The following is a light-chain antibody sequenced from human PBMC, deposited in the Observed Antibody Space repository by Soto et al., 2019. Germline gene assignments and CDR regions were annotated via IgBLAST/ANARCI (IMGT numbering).Light chain of an antibody. J-gene: IGKJ3*01. V-gene: IGKV1-39*01. CDR2: AAS. Sequence: DIQMTQSPSSLSASAGDRVIITCRASESISNSLNWYQQKPGKAPELLIYAASSLQSGVPSRFSGSGSGTDFTLTISSLQPEDFATYYCQQSYSTLFTFGPGTKVDI. CDR1: ESISNS. CDR3: QQSYSTLFT.